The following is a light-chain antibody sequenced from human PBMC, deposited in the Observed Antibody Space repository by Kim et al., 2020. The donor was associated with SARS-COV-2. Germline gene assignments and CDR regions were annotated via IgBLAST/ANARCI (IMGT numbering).Light chain of an antibody. CDR2: DVS. CDR3: CSYTSSTTYV. J-gene: IGLJ1*01. CDR1: SSDVGRYKY. V-gene: IGLV2-14*03. Sequence: QSALTQPASVSGSPGQSITISCTGTSSDVGRYKYVSWYQQHPGKAPKVMIYDVSNRPSGVSNRFSGSKSGNTASLTISGLQAEDEADYYCCSYTSSTTYVFGTGTKVTVL.